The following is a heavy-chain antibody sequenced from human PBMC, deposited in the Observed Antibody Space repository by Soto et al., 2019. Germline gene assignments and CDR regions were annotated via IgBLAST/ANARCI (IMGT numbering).Heavy chain of an antibody. J-gene: IGHJ4*02. CDR1: GFTFSSYG. CDR2: IWYDGSNK. Sequence: GGSLRLSCAASGFTFSSYGMHWVRQAPGKGLEWVAVIWYDGSNKYYADSVKGRFTISRDNSKNTLYLQMNSLRAEDTAVYYCARVTVRDTAMEHYDYWGQGTLVTVSS. V-gene: IGHV3-33*01. CDR3: ARVTVRDTAMEHYDY. D-gene: IGHD5-18*01.